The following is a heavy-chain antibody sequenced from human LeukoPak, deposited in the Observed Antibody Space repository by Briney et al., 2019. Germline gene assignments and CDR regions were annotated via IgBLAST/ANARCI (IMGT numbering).Heavy chain of an antibody. CDR3: AREVGYCSGGSCYYWFDP. CDR2: MNPNSGNT. J-gene: IGHJ5*02. D-gene: IGHD2-15*01. Sequence: GASVKVSCKASGYTFTSYDINWVRQATGHGLERMGWMNPNSGNTGYAQKFQGRVTMTRNTSISTAYMELSSLRSEDTAVYYCAREVGYCSGGSCYYWFDPWGQGNLVTVSS. V-gene: IGHV1-8*01. CDR1: GYTFTSYD.